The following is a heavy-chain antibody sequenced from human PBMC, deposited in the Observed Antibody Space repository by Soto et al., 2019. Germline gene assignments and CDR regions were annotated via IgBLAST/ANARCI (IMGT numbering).Heavy chain of an antibody. CDR2: IHGGGNSA. J-gene: IGHJ4*02. V-gene: IGHV3-23*01. CDR3: AKNRGRVTTSWNFDY. CDR1: GFTFSGYA. D-gene: IGHD4-17*01. Sequence: GGSLRLSCAASGFTFSGYAMSWVRQAPGKGLEWVSVIHGGGNSAYYADSVKGRFTISRDNSKNTLYLQMSSLRGEDTAVYYCAKNRGRVTTSWNFDYWGQGTLVPVSS.